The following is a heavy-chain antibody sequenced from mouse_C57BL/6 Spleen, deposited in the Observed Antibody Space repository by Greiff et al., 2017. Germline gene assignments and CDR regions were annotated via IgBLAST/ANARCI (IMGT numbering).Heavy chain of an antibody. J-gene: IGHJ2*01. CDR3: ARDYYGPFDY. Sequence: DVQLVESEGGLVQPGSSMKLSCTASGFTFSDYYMAWVRQVPEKGLEWVANINYDGSSTYYLDSLKSRFIISRDNAKNILYLQMSSLKSEDTATYYCARDYYGPFDYWGQGTTLTVSS. V-gene: IGHV5-16*01. D-gene: IGHD1-1*01. CDR2: INYDGSST. CDR1: GFTFSDYY.